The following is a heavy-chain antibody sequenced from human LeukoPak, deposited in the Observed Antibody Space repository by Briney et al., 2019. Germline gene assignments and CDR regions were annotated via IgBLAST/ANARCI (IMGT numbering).Heavy chain of an antibody. CDR1: GFTFSSYS. J-gene: IGHJ6*03. Sequence: PGGSLRLSCAASGFTFSSYSMNWVRQAPGKGLEWVSYISSSSSTIYYADSVKGRFTISRDNAKNSPYLQMNSLRAEDTAVYYCARAGNRYYYYYYMDVWGKGTTVTVSS. V-gene: IGHV3-48*01. D-gene: IGHD1-14*01. CDR2: ISSSSSTI. CDR3: ARAGNRYYYYYYMDV.